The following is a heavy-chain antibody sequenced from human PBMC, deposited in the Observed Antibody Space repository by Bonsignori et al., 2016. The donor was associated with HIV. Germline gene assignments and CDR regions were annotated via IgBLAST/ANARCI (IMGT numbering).Heavy chain of an antibody. CDR1: GLTVSDNY. D-gene: IGHD3-22*01. Sequence: GESLKISCAASGLTVSDNYLTWVRQAPGKGLEWVSVIYSGGGTFYADSVKGRFTISRDNSKNTVHLQMNSLRGEDSAVYFCARWDYYDGRGLDYWGQGTLVTVSS. CDR2: IYSGGGT. J-gene: IGHJ4*02. V-gene: IGHV3-53*01. CDR3: ARWDYYDGRGLDY.